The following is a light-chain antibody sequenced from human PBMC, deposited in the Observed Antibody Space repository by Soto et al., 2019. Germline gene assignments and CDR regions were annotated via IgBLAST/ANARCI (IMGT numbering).Light chain of an antibody. Sequence: QSALTQPASVSGSPGQSITISCTGTSSDVGSYNLVSWYQQHPGKAPKDMIYEVSKRPSGVSNRFSGSKSGNTASLTISGLQAEDEADYYCCSYAGSFTWVFGGGTKLTV. J-gene: IGLJ3*02. CDR2: EVS. CDR3: CSYAGSFTWV. V-gene: IGLV2-23*02. CDR1: SSDVGSYNL.